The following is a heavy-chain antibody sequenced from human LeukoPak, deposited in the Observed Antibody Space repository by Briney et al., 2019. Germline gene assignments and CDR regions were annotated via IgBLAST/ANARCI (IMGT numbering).Heavy chain of an antibody. Sequence: GGSLRLSCAASGFTVSGNYMGWVRQAPGKGLEWVSVIYSGGTTYYADSVKGRFTISRDNSKNTLYLQINSLRAEDTAVYYCARGMIGNQVYFDYWGQGTLVTVSS. D-gene: IGHD4-23*01. J-gene: IGHJ4*02. CDR1: GFTVSGNY. V-gene: IGHV3-53*01. CDR2: IYSGGTT. CDR3: ARGMIGNQVYFDY.